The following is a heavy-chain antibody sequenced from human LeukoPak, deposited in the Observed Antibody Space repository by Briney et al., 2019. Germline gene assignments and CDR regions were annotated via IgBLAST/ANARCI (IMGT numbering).Heavy chain of an antibody. CDR3: ARAPDYGDYAYGY. V-gene: IGHV1-46*01. J-gene: IGHJ4*02. Sequence: ASVKVSCKASGYTFSNYYIHWVRQAPGQGLEWMGIIGGSTNYAQKFQGRVTMTRDTSTSTVYMELSSLRSEDTAVYYCARAPDYGDYAYGYWGQGTLVTVSS. CDR1: GYTFSNYY. D-gene: IGHD4-17*01. CDR2: IGGST.